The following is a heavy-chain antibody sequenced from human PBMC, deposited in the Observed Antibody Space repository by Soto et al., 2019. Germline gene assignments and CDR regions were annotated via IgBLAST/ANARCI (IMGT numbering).Heavy chain of an antibody. V-gene: IGHV1-3*01. CDR3: ARDQGLCSGGSCWGYFDY. CDR1: GYTFTNNA. Sequence: QVQLVQSGAEVKKPGASVKVSCKASGYTFTNNAIHWVRQAPGQRLEWMGWIKAANGNTKYSQKFQGRVTITRDTSASTAYMELSSLRSEDTAVYYCARDQGLCSGGSCWGYFDYWGQGTLVTVSS. J-gene: IGHJ4*02. CDR2: IKAANGNT. D-gene: IGHD2-15*01.